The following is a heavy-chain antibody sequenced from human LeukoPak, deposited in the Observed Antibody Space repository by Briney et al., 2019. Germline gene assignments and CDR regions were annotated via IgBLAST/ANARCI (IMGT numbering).Heavy chain of an antibody. J-gene: IGHJ5*02. CDR1: GGTFSSYT. CDR3: ASEPPYYDSSGPLRP. Sequence: SVKVSCKASGGTFSSYTISWVRQAPGQGLEWMGRIIPILGLANYAQKFQGRVTITADKSTSTAYMELSSLRSEDTAVYYCASEPPYYDSSGPLRPWGQGTLVTVSS. D-gene: IGHD3-22*01. CDR2: IIPILGLA. V-gene: IGHV1-69*02.